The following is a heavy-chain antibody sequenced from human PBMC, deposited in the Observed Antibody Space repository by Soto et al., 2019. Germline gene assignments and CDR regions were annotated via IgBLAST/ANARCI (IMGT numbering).Heavy chain of an antibody. CDR1: GFTFSSYA. CDR3: AKIKGAITFLHFDT. D-gene: IGHD3-16*01. J-gene: IGHJ4*02. Sequence: PGGSLRLSCAASGFTFSSYAMAWVRQAPGKGLEWVSALTDTGGSTYYAASVKGRFTVSRDNSRNTLFLQMDRLRVDDTAVYYCAKIKGAITFLHFDTWGQGTLVTVSS. CDR2: LTDTGGST. V-gene: IGHV3-23*01.